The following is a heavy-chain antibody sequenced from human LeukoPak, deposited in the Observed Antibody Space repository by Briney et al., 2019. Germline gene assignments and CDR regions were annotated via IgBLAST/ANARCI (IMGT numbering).Heavy chain of an antibody. V-gene: IGHV5-51*01. CDR1: GYSFTTHW. J-gene: IGHJ2*01. D-gene: IGHD5-24*01. CDR3: ARQGDGYDWYFDL. CDR2: IYPGDSDA. Sequence: GESLKISCKGSGYSFTTHWIGWVRQMPGKGLEWMGIIYPGDSDARYSPSFQGQVTISADKSISTAYLQWSSLKASDTAMYYCARQGDGYDWYFDLWGRGTLVTVSS.